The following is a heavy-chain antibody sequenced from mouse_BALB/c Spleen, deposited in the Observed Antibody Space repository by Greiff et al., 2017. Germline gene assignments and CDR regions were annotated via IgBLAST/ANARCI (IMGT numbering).Heavy chain of an antibody. J-gene: IGHJ4*01. V-gene: IGHV3-8*02. CDR3: ARFRGATLYYYAMDY. D-gene: IGHD3-1*01. CDR1: GDSITSGY. CDR2: ISYSGST. Sequence: EVHLVESGPSLVKPSQTLSLTCSVTGDSITSGYWNWIRKFPGNKLEYMGYISYSGSTYYNPSLKSRISITRDTSKNQYYLQLNSVTTEDTATYYCARFRGATLYYYAMDYWGQGTSVTVSS.